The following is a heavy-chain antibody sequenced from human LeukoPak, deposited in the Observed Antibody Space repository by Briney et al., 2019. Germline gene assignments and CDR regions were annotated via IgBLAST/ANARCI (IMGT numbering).Heavy chain of an antibody. Sequence: EASVKVSCKASGGTFSSYAISWVRQAPGQGLEWMGGIIPIFGTANYAQKFQGRVTITADKSTSTAYMELSSLRSEDTAVYYCARDPHLPSYGGNPIEAFDIWGQGTMVTVSS. J-gene: IGHJ3*02. CDR1: GGTFSSYA. CDR2: IIPIFGTA. D-gene: IGHD4-23*01. CDR3: ARDPHLPSYGGNPIEAFDI. V-gene: IGHV1-69*06.